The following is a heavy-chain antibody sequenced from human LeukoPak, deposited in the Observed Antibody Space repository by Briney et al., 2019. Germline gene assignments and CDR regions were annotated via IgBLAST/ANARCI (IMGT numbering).Heavy chain of an antibody. CDR2: INPNSGGT. CDR3: ARVKYYSGSGPFRYFDY. J-gene: IGHJ4*02. Sequence: ASVKVSCKASGYTFSGYYLHWVRQAPGQGLEWMGWINPNSGGTNYAQKFQGRVTMTRETSISTAYMELSRLRSDDTAVYYCARVKYYSGSGPFRYFDYWGQGTLVTVSS. D-gene: IGHD3-10*01. CDR1: GYTFSGYY. V-gene: IGHV1-2*02.